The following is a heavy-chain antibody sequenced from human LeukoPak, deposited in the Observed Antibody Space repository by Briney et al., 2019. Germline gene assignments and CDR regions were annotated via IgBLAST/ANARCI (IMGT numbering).Heavy chain of an antibody. CDR1: GYTFTSYG. CDR2: INPSGGST. V-gene: IGHV1-46*01. Sequence: GASVKVSCKASGYTFTSYGISWVRQAPGQGLEWMGIINPSGGSTSYAQKFQGRVTMTRDTSTSTVYMELSSLRSEDTAVYYCARSLHRIAAEKGYFDYWGQGILVTVSS. D-gene: IGHD6-25*01. CDR3: ARSLHRIAAEKGYFDY. J-gene: IGHJ4*02.